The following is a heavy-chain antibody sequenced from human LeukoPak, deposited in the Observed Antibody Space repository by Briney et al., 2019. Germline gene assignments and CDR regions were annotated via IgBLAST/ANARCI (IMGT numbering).Heavy chain of an antibody. Sequence: SETLSLTCTVSGGSISSSSYYWGWIRQPPGKGLEWIGSIYYSGSTYYNPSLKSRVTISVDTSKNQFSLKLTSVTAADTAVYYCARQAGGYDLPWYFDYWGQGTLVTVSS. J-gene: IGHJ4*02. CDR2: IYYSGST. CDR3: ARQAGGYDLPWYFDY. V-gene: IGHV4-39*01. D-gene: IGHD5-12*01. CDR1: GGSISSSSYY.